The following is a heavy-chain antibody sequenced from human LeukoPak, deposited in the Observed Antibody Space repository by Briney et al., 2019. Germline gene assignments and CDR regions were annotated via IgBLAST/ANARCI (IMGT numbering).Heavy chain of an antibody. CDR1: GYTFTGYY. CDR3: ARERGYSGYDYWFDP. D-gene: IGHD5-12*01. V-gene: IGHV1-2*02. CDR2: INPNSGGT. J-gene: IGHJ5*02. Sequence: ASVTVSCKASGYTFTGYYMHWVRQAPGQGLEWMGWINPNSGGTNYAQKFQGRVTMTRDTSISTAYMELSRLRSDDTAVYYCARERGYSGYDYWFDPWGQGTLVTVSS.